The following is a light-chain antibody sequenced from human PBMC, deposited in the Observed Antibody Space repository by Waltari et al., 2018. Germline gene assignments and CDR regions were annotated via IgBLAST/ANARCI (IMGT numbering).Light chain of an antibody. CDR2: HAS. CDR3: QQRANWPPLT. Sequence: EIVLTQSPATLSLSPWERATLSCRASQSVSNFLAWYQQKPGQAPRLLLYHASKTSTDIPDRFSGRGSGTDFTLTISRLEPGDSAVYYCQQRANWPPLTFGGGTRVEI. CDR1: QSVSNF. J-gene: IGKJ4*01. V-gene: IGKV3-11*01.